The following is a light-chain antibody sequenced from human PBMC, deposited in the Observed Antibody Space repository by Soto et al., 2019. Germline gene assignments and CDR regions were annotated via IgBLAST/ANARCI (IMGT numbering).Light chain of an antibody. CDR1: SSDVGGYNY. J-gene: IGLJ1*01. V-gene: IGLV2-11*01. CDR3: SSYAGSVYV. Sequence: QSVLTQPRSVSGSPGQSVTISCTGTSSDVGGYNYVSWYQQHPGKAPKLMIYDVSKRPSGVPDRFSGSKSGNTASLTISGLQAEDEADYYCSSYAGSVYVFGTGTKLTVL. CDR2: DVS.